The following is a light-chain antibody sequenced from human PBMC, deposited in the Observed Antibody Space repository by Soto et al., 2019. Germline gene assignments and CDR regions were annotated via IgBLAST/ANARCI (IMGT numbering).Light chain of an antibody. Sequence: EMVLTQSPGTLSLSPGERATLSSRASQSVSSSYLAWYQQKPGQAPRLLIYGASSRATGIPDRFSGSGSGTDFTLTISRLEPGDFAVYYCQQFDTSPPSTFGQGTRLEIK. CDR3: QQFDTSPPST. J-gene: IGKJ5*01. CDR1: QSVSSSY. CDR2: GAS. V-gene: IGKV3-20*01.